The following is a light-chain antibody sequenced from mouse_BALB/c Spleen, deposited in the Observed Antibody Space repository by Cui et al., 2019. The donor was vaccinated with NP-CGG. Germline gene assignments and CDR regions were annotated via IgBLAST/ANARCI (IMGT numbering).Light chain of an antibody. CDR2: GTS. V-gene: IGLV1*01. Sequence: QAVVTQESALTTSPGETVTLTCRSSTGTVTTSNYANWVQEKPDHLFTCLIGGTSNRAPGVPARFSGSLIGDKAALTITGAQTEDEAIYYCALWYSNHWVFGGGTKLTVL. CDR3: ALWYSNHWV. J-gene: IGLJ1*01. CDR1: TGTVTTSNY.